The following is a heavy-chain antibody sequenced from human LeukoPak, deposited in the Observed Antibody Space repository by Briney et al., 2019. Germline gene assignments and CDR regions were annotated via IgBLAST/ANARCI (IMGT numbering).Heavy chain of an antibody. V-gene: IGHV4-61*02. CDR2: IYVSGST. CDR1: GSISSVSYY. CDR3: AREGQQLVPPFDY. D-gene: IGHD6-6*01. J-gene: IGHJ4*02. Sequence: SQTLSLTCTVSGSISSVSYYWSWIRQPAGKGLEWIGRIYVSGSTNYNPSLESRVTISVDTSKNQFSLQLTSLTAADTAVYYCAREGQQLVPPFDYWGQGTLVTVSS.